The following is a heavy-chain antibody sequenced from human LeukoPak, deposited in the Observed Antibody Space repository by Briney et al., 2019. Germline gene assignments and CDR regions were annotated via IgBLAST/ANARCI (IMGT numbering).Heavy chain of an antibody. CDR3: ATTDY. Sequence: SVKASCKASGGTFTSYTVSWVRQAPGQGLEWMGRIIPMSGTVKYAQKFQGRVTITTDESTSTAYMELSSLRSEDTAVYYCATTDYWGQGTLVTVSS. CDR2: IIPMSGTV. J-gene: IGHJ4*02. V-gene: IGHV1-69*05. CDR1: GGTFTSYT.